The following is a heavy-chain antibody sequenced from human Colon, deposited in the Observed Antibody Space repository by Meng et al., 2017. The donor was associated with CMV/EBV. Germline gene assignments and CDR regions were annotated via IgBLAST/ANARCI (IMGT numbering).Heavy chain of an antibody. Sequence: GSLRLSCTVSGDSISRFSWSWIRQPPGRGLEWIAYIYDSGSTHYNPSLKSRVTISVDTSRNQFSLRLSSVTAADTALYYCARGIGHASNNSHDYWGQGTLVTVSS. D-gene: IGHD1-1*01. CDR1: GDSISRFS. CDR3: ARGIGHASNNSHDY. J-gene: IGHJ4*02. CDR2: IYDSGST. V-gene: IGHV4-59*01.